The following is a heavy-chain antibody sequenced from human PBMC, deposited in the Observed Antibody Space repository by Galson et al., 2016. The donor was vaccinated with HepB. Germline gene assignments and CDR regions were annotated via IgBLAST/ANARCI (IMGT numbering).Heavy chain of an antibody. J-gene: IGHJ4*02. D-gene: IGHD3-3*01. CDR2: MNPHSGDT. CDR3: ASSPMGPPITIFEAPLFDY. Sequence: SVKVSCKASGYTFTNYVITWVRQAPGQGLEWMGWMNPHSGDTNYAQILQGRVTMTRDTSISTAYMELTWLKYDDTAVYFCASSPMGPPITIFEAPLFDYWGQGTLVTVSS. CDR1: GYTFTNYV. V-gene: IGHV1-2*02.